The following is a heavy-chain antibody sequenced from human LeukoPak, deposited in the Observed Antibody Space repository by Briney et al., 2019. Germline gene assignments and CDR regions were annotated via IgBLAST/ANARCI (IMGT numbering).Heavy chain of an antibody. CDR2: IYYSGST. V-gene: IGHV4-39*01. D-gene: IGHD2-8*02. J-gene: IGHJ4*02. CDR1: GGSISSTNYY. Sequence: PSETLSLTCTVSGGSISSTNYYWSWIRQPPGKGLDWIASIYYSGSTYSNPSLKSRVTTSVDTSKNQFSLRLSSVTAADTSVYYCARHYCTGGPCYLDFWGRGTLVTVSS. CDR3: ARHYCTGGPCYLDF.